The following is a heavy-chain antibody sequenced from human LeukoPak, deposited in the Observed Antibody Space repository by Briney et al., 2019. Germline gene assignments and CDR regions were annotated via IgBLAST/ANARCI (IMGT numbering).Heavy chain of an antibody. CDR2: IYHSGST. D-gene: IGHD6-19*01. CDR3: ARLGYSSGWYSGSRDY. CDR1: GDSISSYNYY. V-gene: IGHV4-39*01. J-gene: IGHJ4*02. Sequence: SETLSLTCTVSGDSISSYNYYWGWIRQPPGKGLEWIGSIYHSGSTYYNPSLKSRVTISVDTSKNQFSLRLSSVTAADTAVYYCARLGYSSGWYSGSRDYWGQGTLVTVSS.